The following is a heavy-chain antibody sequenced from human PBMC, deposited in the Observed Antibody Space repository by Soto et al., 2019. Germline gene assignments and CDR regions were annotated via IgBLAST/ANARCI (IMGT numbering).Heavy chain of an antibody. CDR1: VLTFSNYA. V-gene: IGHV3-23*01. Sequence: PGGSLRLCCSASVLTFSNYAMNWVRQAPGKGLEWVSVISGSGGSASYADSVKGRFTISRDNSKNTMYLQMNSLRDEDTATYYCVKEASGCNSLGSFDFCGRGTMVT. D-gene: IGHD6-19*01. CDR2: ISGSGGSA. J-gene: IGHJ3*01. CDR3: VKEASGCNSLGSFDF.